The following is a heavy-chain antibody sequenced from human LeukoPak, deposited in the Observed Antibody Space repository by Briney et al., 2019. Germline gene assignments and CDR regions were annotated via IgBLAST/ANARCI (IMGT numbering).Heavy chain of an antibody. V-gene: IGHV4-59*01. CDR2: IYYSGST. CDR3: ARSDDILTGYPYYFDY. CDR1: VGSISSYY. J-gene: IGHJ4*02. Sequence: SETLSLTCTVSVGSISSYYWSGIRQPPGKGLEGIWYIYYSGSTNYNPSLKSRATISVDTSKQLLSLQMSSVTAADTAVYYCARSDDILTGYPYYFDYWGRGTLVTVSS. D-gene: IGHD3-9*01.